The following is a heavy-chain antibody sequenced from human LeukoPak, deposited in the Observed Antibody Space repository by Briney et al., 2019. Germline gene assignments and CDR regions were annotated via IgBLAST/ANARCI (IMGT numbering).Heavy chain of an antibody. V-gene: IGHV3-30*04. CDR1: RFTFSGYT. CDR3: ARDKSSQHPYFLDY. D-gene: IGHD3-9*01. Sequence: GGSLRLSCAVSRFTFSGYTMHWVRQAPGKGLEWLALISSDGRDTFYADSVKGRFTISRDNSKNTLYLQIDSLRVDDTAVYYCARDKSSQHPYFLDYWGQGTPVTVSS. J-gene: IGHJ4*02. CDR2: ISSDGRDT.